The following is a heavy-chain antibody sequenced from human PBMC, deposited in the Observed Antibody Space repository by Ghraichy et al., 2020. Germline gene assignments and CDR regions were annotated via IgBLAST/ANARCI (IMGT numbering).Heavy chain of an antibody. D-gene: IGHD1-26*01. Sequence: SETLSLTCTVSGGSISSGGYYWSWIRQHPGKGLEWIGYIYYSGSTYYNPSLKSRVTISVDTSKNQFSLKLSSVTAADTAVYYCARDRPGVGATRRGHFDYWGQGTLVTVSS. CDR3: ARDRPGVGATRRGHFDY. CDR1: GGSISSGGYY. J-gene: IGHJ4*02. V-gene: IGHV4-31*03. CDR2: IYYSGST.